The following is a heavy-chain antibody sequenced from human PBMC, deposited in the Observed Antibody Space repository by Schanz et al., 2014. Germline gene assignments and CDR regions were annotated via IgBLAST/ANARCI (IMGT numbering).Heavy chain of an antibody. CDR3: AREVGLYDRGWFDP. D-gene: IGHD3-22*01. CDR2: IVPIAGIT. CDR1: GGTFSSYT. V-gene: IGHV1-69*08. J-gene: IGHJ5*02. Sequence: QLQLVQSGPEVKKPGSSVKVSCKASGGTFSSYTISWVRQAPGQGLEWMGRIVPIAGITNYAQRFQGRVTITADKSSDTAYMELSSLRSEDTAVYYCAREVGLYDRGWFDPWGQGTLVTVSS.